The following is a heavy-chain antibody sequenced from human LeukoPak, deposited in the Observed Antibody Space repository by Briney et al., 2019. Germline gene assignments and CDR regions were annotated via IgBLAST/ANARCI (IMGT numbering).Heavy chain of an antibody. CDR1: GFTFSSYS. D-gene: IGHD6-19*01. CDR3: TRVLYSSAWYGDHY. Sequence: PGGSLRLSCAASGFTFSSYSMNWVRQAPGKGLEWLSYISSSSTTIYYADSVQGRFTISRDNAKNSLYLQMNSLRAEDTAVYYCTRVLYSSAWYGDHYWGQGALVTVSS. V-gene: IGHV3-48*01. CDR2: ISSSSTTI. J-gene: IGHJ4*02.